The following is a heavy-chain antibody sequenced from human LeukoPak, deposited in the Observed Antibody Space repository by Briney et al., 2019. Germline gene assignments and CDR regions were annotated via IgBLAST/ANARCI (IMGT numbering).Heavy chain of an antibody. CDR2: ISGSGADT. Sequence: GGSLRLSCAASGFTFSSYAMSWVRRAPGKGLEWVSSISGSGADTYYTQSVKGRFSISRDNSKNTLILQMDSLRADDTAPYFCARDPYNTAVANTNGWFDPWGQGTLVTVSS. J-gene: IGHJ5*02. V-gene: IGHV3-23*01. CDR1: GFTFSSYA. D-gene: IGHD6-19*01. CDR3: ARDPYNTAVANTNGWFDP.